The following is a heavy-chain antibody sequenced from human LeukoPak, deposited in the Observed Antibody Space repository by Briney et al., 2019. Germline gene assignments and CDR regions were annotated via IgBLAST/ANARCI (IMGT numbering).Heavy chain of an antibody. V-gene: IGHV1-2*02. Sequence: GASVKVSCKASGYTFSGYYMHWVRQAPGQGLEWMGWINPNSGDTNYAQKFQGRVSMTRDTSINTAYMELSRLRSDDTSVYYCARTLPNYYYGMDVWGQGTTVTVFS. D-gene: IGHD1-26*01. J-gene: IGHJ6*02. CDR3: ARTLPNYYYGMDV. CDR1: GYTFSGYY. CDR2: INPNSGDT.